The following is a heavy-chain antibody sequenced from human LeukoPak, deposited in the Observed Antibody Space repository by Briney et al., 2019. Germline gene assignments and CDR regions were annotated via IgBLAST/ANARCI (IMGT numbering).Heavy chain of an antibody. CDR3: ATDYDILTGPPGFDY. CDR1: GYSLSSGYY. CDR2: IYYSGST. Sequence: SETLSLTCTVSGYSLSSGYYWGWIRQPPGKGLEWIGSIYYSGSTYYNPSLKSRVTISVDTSKNQFSLKLSSVTAADTAVYYCATDYDILTGPPGFDYWGQGTLVTVSS. D-gene: IGHD3-9*01. J-gene: IGHJ4*02. V-gene: IGHV4-38-2*02.